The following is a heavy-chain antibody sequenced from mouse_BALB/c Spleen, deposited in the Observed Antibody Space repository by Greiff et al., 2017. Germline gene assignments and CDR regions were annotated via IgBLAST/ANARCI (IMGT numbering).Heavy chain of an antibody. V-gene: IGHV1-69*02. CDR3: TTYDYDYAMDY. CDR2: IYPSDSYT. CDR1: GYTFTSYW. J-gene: IGHJ4*01. D-gene: IGHD2-4*01. Sequence: VQLQQPGAELVRPGASEKLSCKASGYTFTSYWINWVKQRPGQGLEWIGNIYPSDSYTNYNQKFKDKATLTVDKSSSTAYMQLSSPTSEDSAVYYCTTYDYDYAMDYWGQGTSVTVSS.